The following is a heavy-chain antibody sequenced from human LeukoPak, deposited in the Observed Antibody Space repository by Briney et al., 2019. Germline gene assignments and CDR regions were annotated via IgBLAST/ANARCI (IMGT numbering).Heavy chain of an antibody. CDR2: IRGDGSVK. CDR3: SRDANYYDSSRHYFDAFDI. D-gene: IGHD3-22*01. J-gene: IGHJ3*02. CDR1: GFMFSKYW. Sequence: PGGPLRLSCEASGFMFSKYWMTWVRQAPGKGLEWVANIRGDGSVKYLLDSVKGRFSISRDNAKNSLSLEMNNLRAEDTAVYYCSRDANYYDSSRHYFDAFDIWGRGTMVTVSS. V-gene: IGHV3-7*01.